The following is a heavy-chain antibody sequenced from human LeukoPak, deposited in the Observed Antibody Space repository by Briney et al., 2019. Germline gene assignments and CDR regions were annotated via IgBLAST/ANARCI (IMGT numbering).Heavy chain of an antibody. J-gene: IGHJ4*02. V-gene: IGHV1-2*02. Sequence: ASVKVSCKASGYSFTGYYMHWVRQAPGQGLEWMGWINPNSGGTNYAQNFQGRVTMTRDTSISTAYMELSSLRSDDTAVYYCARVRGTGWYYFDHWGQGNLVSVSS. D-gene: IGHD2-15*01. CDR3: ARVRGTGWYYFDH. CDR1: GYSFTGYY. CDR2: INPNSGGT.